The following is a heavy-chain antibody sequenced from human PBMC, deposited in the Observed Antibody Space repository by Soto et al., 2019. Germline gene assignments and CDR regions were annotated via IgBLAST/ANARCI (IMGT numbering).Heavy chain of an antibody. CDR3: ARVEQWLHY. CDR1: GGSISSGGYS. V-gene: IGHV4-30-2*01. Sequence: SETLSLTCAVSGGSISSGGYSWSWIRQPPGKGLEWIGYIYHSGSTYYNSSLKSRVTISVDTSKNQFSLKLTSVTAADTAVYYCARVEQWLHYWGQGTLVTVSS. J-gene: IGHJ4*02. D-gene: IGHD6-19*01. CDR2: IYHSGST.